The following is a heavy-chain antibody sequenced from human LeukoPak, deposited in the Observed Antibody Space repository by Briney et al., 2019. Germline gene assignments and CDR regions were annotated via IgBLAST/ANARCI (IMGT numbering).Heavy chain of an antibody. J-gene: IGHJ4*02. Sequence: PGGSLRLSCAASGFTFSSYGMHWVRQALGKGLEWVAVISYDGSNKYYADSVKGRFTISRDNSKNTLYLQMNSLRAEDTAVYYCAKDSMVRGPPSGGVYWGQGTLVTVSS. D-gene: IGHD3-10*01. CDR3: AKDSMVRGPPSGGVY. CDR1: GFTFSSYG. V-gene: IGHV3-30*18. CDR2: ISYDGSNK.